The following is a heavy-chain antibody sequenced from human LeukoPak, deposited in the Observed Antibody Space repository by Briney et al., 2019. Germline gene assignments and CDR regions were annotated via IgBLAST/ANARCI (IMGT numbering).Heavy chain of an antibody. CDR1: GYSFTSYG. Sequence: ASVKVSCKSSGYSFTSYGFTWVRRAPGQGLEWMGWVSAYDGSTNYAQKIRGRVTMTTDASKNTVYMELRSLRFDDTAVYYCARGGRDGMDVWGQGTTVTVSS. J-gene: IGHJ6*02. D-gene: IGHD3-10*01. CDR3: ARGGRDGMDV. V-gene: IGHV1-18*01. CDR2: VSAYDGST.